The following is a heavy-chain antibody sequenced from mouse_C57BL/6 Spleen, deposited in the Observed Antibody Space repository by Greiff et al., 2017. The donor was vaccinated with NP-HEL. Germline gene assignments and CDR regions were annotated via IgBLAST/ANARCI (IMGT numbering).Heavy chain of an antibody. CDR3: ARKGKFGGDYAMDY. CDR2: IYPGSGST. CDR1: GYTFTSYW. J-gene: IGHJ4*01. Sequence: QVQLKQPGAELVKPGASVKMSCKASGYTFTSYWITWVKQRPGQGLEWIGDIYPGSGSTNYNEKFKSKATLTVDTSSSTAYMQLSSLTSEDSAVYYCARKGKFGGDYAMDYWGQGTSVTVSS. V-gene: IGHV1-55*01.